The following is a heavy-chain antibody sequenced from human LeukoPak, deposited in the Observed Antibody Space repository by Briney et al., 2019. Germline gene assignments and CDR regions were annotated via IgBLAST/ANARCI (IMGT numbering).Heavy chain of an antibody. CDR1: GYTFTSYG. D-gene: IGHD3-10*01. CDR3: ARESYYGSGSLSYRYYYYYGMDV. V-gene: IGHV1-18*01. J-gene: IGHJ6*02. Sequence: GASVKVSCKASGYTFTSYGISWVRQAPGQGLEWMGWISAYNGNTNYAQKLQGRVTMTTDTSTSTAYMELRSLRSDDTAVYYCARESYYGSGSLSYRYYYYYGMDVWGQGTTVTVSS. CDR2: ISAYNGNT.